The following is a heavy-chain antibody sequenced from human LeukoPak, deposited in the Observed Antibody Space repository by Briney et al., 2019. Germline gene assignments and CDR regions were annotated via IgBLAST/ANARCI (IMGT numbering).Heavy chain of an antibody. J-gene: IGHJ4*02. CDR2: ISGSGGST. D-gene: IGHD2-15*01. Sequence: GGCLKLSCAASGFTFSSYAMSWVRQAPGKGLEWVSAISGSGGSTYYADSVKGRFTISRDNSKNTLYLQMNSLRAEDTAVYYCAKGAGYCSGGSCSTFDYWGQGTLVTVSS. CDR1: GFTFSSYA. CDR3: AKGAGYCSGGSCSTFDY. V-gene: IGHV3-23*01.